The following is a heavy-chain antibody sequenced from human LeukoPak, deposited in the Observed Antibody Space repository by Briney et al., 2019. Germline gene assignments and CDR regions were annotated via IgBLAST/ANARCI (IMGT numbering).Heavy chain of an antibody. CDR1: GGSISGYY. Sequence: SETLSLTCTVSGGSISGYYWTWIRQPPGKGLEWIGYISYSGSTSSHPSLKSRVTISLDMSKSQFSLKLTSVTAADTAVYYCVRGYSGYPYYLDYWGQGTMVTVSS. D-gene: IGHD5-12*01. J-gene: IGHJ4*02. CDR3: VRGYSGYPYYLDY. V-gene: IGHV4-59*08. CDR2: ISYSGST.